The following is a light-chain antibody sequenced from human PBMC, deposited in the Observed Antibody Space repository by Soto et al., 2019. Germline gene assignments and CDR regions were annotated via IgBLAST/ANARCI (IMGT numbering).Light chain of an antibody. Sequence: QSVLTQAPSASETPGQRITLSCSGSTSNIGNNNVNWYQQVPGTAPKLLMYRNNLRPSGVPDRFSGSKSGTSASLAISGLQSEDEADYDCAAWDDSLSAWVFGGGTKLTVL. CDR3: AAWDDSLSAWV. CDR2: RNN. V-gene: IGLV1-44*01. CDR1: TSNIGNNN. J-gene: IGLJ3*02.